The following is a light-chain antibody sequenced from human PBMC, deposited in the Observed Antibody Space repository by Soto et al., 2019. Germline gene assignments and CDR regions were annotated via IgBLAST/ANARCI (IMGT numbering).Light chain of an antibody. CDR3: QDFDSPQWT. Sequence: EIVLTQSPGTLSLFPGERATLSCRASQSIDSISLAWYQHKPGQAPRLLIYGASSRSTAIPDRFSGSGSGSEFTLTINRLEPEDFAVYYCQDFDSPQWTFGQGTKVDIK. V-gene: IGKV3-20*01. CDR2: GAS. J-gene: IGKJ1*01. CDR1: QSIDSIS.